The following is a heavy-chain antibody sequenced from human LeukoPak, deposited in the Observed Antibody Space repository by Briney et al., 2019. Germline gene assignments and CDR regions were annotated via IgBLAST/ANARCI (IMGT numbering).Heavy chain of an antibody. CDR1: GFTLSSYA. CDR3: AKDFLDNRERPYYMDV. Sequence: GGSLRLSCEASGFTLSSYAMSWVRQAPGKGLEWVSGIGGSGVSTYHADSVKGRFTISRDNSKTTLYLQMNSLRAEDTAVYYCAKDFLDNRERPYYMDVWGKGTTVTVSS. V-gene: IGHV3-23*01. CDR2: IGGSGVST. J-gene: IGHJ6*03. D-gene: IGHD1-1*01.